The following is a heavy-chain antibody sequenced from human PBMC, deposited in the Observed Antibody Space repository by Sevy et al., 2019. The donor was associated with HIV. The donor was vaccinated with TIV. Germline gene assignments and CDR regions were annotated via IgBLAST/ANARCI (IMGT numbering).Heavy chain of an antibody. CDR1: GGTFSSYA. CDR2: IIPMLGIA. Sequence: ASVKVSCKASGGTFSSYAISWVRQAPGQGLEWMGVIIPMLGIANYAQKFQGSVTITADKSTSKAYMELSRLRSEDTAVYYCARGVSYSSSFMHYYMDVWGKGTTVTVSS. D-gene: IGHD6-6*01. V-gene: IGHV1-69*10. J-gene: IGHJ6*03. CDR3: ARGVSYSSSFMHYYMDV.